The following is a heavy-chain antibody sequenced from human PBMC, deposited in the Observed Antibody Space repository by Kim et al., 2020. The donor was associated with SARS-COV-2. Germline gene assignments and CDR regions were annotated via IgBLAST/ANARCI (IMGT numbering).Heavy chain of an antibody. D-gene: IGHD2-15*01. Sequence: SVKVSCKASGGTFSSYAISWVRQAPGQGLEWMGGIIPIFGTANYAQKFQGRVTITADESTSTAYMELSSLRSEDTAVYYCARASGYCSGGSCYNYWGQGTLVTVSS. CDR2: IIPIFGTA. J-gene: IGHJ4*02. CDR1: GGTFSSYA. V-gene: IGHV1-69*13. CDR3: ARASGYCSGGSCYNY.